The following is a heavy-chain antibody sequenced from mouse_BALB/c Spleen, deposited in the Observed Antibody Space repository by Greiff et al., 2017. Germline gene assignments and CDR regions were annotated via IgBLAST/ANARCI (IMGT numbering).Heavy chain of an antibody. CDR1: GYTFTSYD. CDR3: ARTVNYYGSPYWYFDV. J-gene: IGHJ1*01. CDR2: IYPGDGST. D-gene: IGHD1-1*01. V-gene: IGHV1S56*01. Sequence: QVQLKESGPELVKPGALVKISCKASGYTFTSYDINWVKQRPGQGLEWIGWIYPGDGSTKYNEKFKGKATLTADKSSSTAYMQLSSLTSENSAVYFCARTVNYYGSPYWYFDVWGAGTTVTVSS.